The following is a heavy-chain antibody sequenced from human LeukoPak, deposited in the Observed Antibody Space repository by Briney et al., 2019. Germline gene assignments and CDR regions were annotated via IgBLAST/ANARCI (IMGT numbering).Heavy chain of an antibody. CDR2: IYSSGTT. D-gene: IGHD3-9*01. V-gene: IGHV4-4*07. J-gene: IGHJ4*02. CDR3: ARGYNVLTGYYYFDY. Sequence: WXXRIYSSGTTNYNPSLKSRVTMSVDTSKNQFSLRLSSVTAADTAVYYCARGYNVLTGYYYFDYWGQGTLVTVSS.